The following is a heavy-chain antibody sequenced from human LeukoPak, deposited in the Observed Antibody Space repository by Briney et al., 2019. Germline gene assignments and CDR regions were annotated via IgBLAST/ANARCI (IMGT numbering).Heavy chain of an antibody. J-gene: IGHJ5*02. D-gene: IGHD1-26*01. CDR3: ARHHRGVGADWFGP. Sequence: GESLKISCKGSGYSFTSYWIGWVRQVPGKGLEWMGIIYPGDSDTRYSPSFQGQITISVDKSISTAYLQWGTLKASDTAMYYCARHHRGVGADWFGPWGQGTLVTVSS. CDR1: GYSFTSYW. CDR2: IYPGDSDT. V-gene: IGHV5-51*01.